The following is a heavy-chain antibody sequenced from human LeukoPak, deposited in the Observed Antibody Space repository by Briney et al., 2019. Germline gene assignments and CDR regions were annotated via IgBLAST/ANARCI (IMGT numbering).Heavy chain of an antibody. D-gene: IGHD1-26*01. CDR1: GGSISSSSYY. Sequence: PSETLSLTCTVSGGSISSSSYYWGWIRQPPGKGLEWIGSIYYSGSTYYNPSLKSRVTISVDTSKNQFSLKLSSVTAADTAVYYCARVVGGSSADYWGQGTLVTVSS. CDR3: ARVVGGSSADY. V-gene: IGHV4-39*07. J-gene: IGHJ4*02. CDR2: IYYSGST.